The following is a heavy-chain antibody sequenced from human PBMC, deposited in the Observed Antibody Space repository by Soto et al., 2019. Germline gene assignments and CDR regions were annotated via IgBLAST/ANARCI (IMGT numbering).Heavy chain of an antibody. J-gene: IGHJ6*02. Sequence: QVQLVESGGVVGQRWESLRLACEASGFVFSRFGMHWVRQGPGKGLEWVAVIWYDGNNKYYGDSGKGRFTISRDNSKNRVYPQMSRLGVDHTAVYYCVREDGTAAAGPYYHYALDVWGQGTTVTVSS. CDR3: VREDGTAAAGPYYHYALDV. CDR2: IWYDGNNK. D-gene: IGHD6-13*01. CDR1: GFVFSRFG. V-gene: IGHV3-33*08.